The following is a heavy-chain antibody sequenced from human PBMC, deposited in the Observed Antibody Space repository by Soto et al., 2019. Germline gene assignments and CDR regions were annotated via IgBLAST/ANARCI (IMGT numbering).Heavy chain of an antibody. CDR2: ISAHNGNR. Sequence: QVQLVQSGVEVKKPGASVKVSCKASGYIFTTYGISWVRQAPGQGLEWMGWISAHNGNRKYAQKLKGRVTMTTDTSTSTAYMELRSLRSDDTAVYYCARDLGGFPDYWGQGTLVTVSS. V-gene: IGHV1-18*01. CDR1: GYIFTTYG. D-gene: IGHD5-12*01. CDR3: ARDLGGFPDY. J-gene: IGHJ4*02.